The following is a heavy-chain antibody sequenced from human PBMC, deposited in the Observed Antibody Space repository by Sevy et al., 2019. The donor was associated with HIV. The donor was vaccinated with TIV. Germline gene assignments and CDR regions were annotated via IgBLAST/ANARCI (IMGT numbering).Heavy chain of an antibody. V-gene: IGHV3-53*01. D-gene: IGHD1-26*01. CDR2: IYTSGNT. J-gene: IGHJ4*02. Sequence: GGSLRLSCVAPGFSVSSNYMAWVRQTPGRGLQYVSLIYTSGNTYYADSVKGRFTISRDDSRNTVFLQMNNLRVDDTAFYYCATRQGTLIQWALHYWGPGALVTVSS. CDR3: ATRQGTLIQWALHY. CDR1: GFSVSSNY.